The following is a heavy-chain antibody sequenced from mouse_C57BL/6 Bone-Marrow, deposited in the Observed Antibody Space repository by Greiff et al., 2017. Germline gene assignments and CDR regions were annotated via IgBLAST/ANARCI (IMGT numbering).Heavy chain of an antibody. CDR1: GYTFTSYT. V-gene: IGHV1-4*01. J-gene: IGHJ3*01. CDR2: INPRSGYT. CDR3: ARGGLRLPLAY. D-gene: IGHD3-2*02. Sequence: QVQLQQSGAELARPGASVKMSCKASGYTFTSYTMHWVKQRPGQGLEWIGYINPRSGYTKYNQKFKDKATLTADKSSSTAYMQLSSLTSEDSAVYDCARGGLRLPLAYWGQGTLVTVSA.